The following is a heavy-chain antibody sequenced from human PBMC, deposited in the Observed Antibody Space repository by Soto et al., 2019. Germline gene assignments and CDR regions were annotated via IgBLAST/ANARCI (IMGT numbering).Heavy chain of an antibody. CDR2: IYYSGST. CDR1: AGSISSSTYY. J-gene: IGHJ5*02. V-gene: IGHV4-39*01. Sequence: SETLSLTCTVSAGSISSSTYYWGWIRQPPGEGLEWIGTIYYSGSTYYNPSLKSRVTISVDTSKNQFSLKLSSVTAADTAVYYCAHYYNFWSGYFSWGQGALVTVSS. D-gene: IGHD3-3*01. CDR3: AHYYNFWSGYFS.